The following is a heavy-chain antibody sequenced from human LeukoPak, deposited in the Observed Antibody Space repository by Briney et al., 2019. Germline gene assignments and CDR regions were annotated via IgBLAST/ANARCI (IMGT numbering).Heavy chain of an antibody. Sequence: SLRLSCAASGFTFSSYAMHWVRQAPGKGLEWVAVISYDGSNKYYADSVKGRFTISRDNSKNTLYLQMNSLRAEDTAVYYCARWGSTRGFDYWGQGTLVTVSS. CDR1: GFTFSSYA. J-gene: IGHJ4*02. CDR2: ISYDGSNK. D-gene: IGHD2-15*01. V-gene: IGHV3-30-3*01. CDR3: ARWGSTRGFDY.